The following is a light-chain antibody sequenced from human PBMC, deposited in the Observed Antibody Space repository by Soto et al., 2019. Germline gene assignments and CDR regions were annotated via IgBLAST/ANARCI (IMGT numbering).Light chain of an antibody. CDR3: QQYDNSAWT. V-gene: IGKV1-5*03. Sequence: DIQMTQSPSTLSASVGDRVTITCRASQSISSWLAWYQQKPGKAPKLLIYKASSLESGVPSRFSGSGSGTEFTLTISSLQPDDFAVYYCQQYDNSAWTFGQGTKVEIK. CDR2: KAS. CDR1: QSISSW. J-gene: IGKJ1*01.